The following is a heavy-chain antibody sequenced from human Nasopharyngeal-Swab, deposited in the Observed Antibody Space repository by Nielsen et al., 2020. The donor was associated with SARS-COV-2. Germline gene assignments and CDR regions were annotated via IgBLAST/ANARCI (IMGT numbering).Heavy chain of an antibody. D-gene: IGHD3-22*01. Sequence: GESLKISCAASGFTFSRYTMHRVRQAPGKGLEWVAVISYDGSNKYYADSVKGRFNISRDMSKNTPYLQMNSLRAEDTAAFYCASTPLDSSGYYYAFHYWGRGTLVTVSS. V-gene: IGHV3-30-3*01. J-gene: IGHJ4*02. CDR3: ASTPLDSSGYYYAFHY. CDR2: ISYDGSNK. CDR1: GFTFSRYT.